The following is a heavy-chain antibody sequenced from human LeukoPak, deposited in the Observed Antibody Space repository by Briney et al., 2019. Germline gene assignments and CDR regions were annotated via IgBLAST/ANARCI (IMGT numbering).Heavy chain of an antibody. Sequence: ASVKVSCKASGYTFTSYYMHWVRQAPGQGLEWMGWINTNTGSPNYAQGFTGRFVFSLDTSVSTAYLQISSLKAEDTAVYYCAREVDTAMADAFDIWGQGTMVTVSS. CDR2: INTNTGSP. CDR1: GYTFTSYY. J-gene: IGHJ3*02. D-gene: IGHD5-18*01. V-gene: IGHV7-4-1*02. CDR3: AREVDTAMADAFDI.